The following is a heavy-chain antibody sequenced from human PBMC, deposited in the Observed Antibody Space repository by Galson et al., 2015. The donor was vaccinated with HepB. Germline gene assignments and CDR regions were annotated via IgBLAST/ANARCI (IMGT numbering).Heavy chain of an antibody. J-gene: IGHJ4*02. CDR3: ARSSEYGGFDY. D-gene: IGHD2-15*01. CDR2: IYSGGST. V-gene: IGHV3-66*01. CDR1: GFTVSSNY. Sequence: SLRLSCAASGFTVSSNYMSWVRQAPGKGLEWASVIYSGGSTYYADPVKGRFTITRDNSKNTLYLQMNSLRAEDTAVYYCARSSEYGGFDYWGQGTLVTVSS.